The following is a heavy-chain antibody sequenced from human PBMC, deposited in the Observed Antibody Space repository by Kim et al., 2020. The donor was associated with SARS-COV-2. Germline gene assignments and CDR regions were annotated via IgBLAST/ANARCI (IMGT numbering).Heavy chain of an antibody. J-gene: IGHJ4*02. CDR2: ISSSSSTI. V-gene: IGHV3-48*02. CDR1: GFTFSSYS. CDR3: ARDYDFWSGYYRGGFDY. D-gene: IGHD3-3*01. Sequence: GGSLRLSCAASGFTFSSYSMNWVRQAPGKGLEWVSYISSSSSTIYYADSVKGRFTISRDNAKNSLYLQMNSLRDEDTAVYYCARDYDFWSGYYRGGFDYWGQGTLVTVSS.